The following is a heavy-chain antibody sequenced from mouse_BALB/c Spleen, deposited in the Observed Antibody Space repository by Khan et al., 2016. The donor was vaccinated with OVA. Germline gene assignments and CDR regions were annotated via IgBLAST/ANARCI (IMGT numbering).Heavy chain of an antibody. CDR3: ARIFIGTTDYAMDY. V-gene: IGHV2-2*02. CDR2: IWSGGST. CDR1: GFSLTSYG. Sequence: QVHLKESGPGLVQPSQSLSITCTVSGFSLTSYGVHWVRQSPGKGLEWLGVIWSGGSTDYNAAFISRLSISKDNSKSQVFFKMNSLQANDTAIYYCARIFIGTTDYAMDYWGQGTSVTVSS. D-gene: IGHD2-14*01. J-gene: IGHJ4*01.